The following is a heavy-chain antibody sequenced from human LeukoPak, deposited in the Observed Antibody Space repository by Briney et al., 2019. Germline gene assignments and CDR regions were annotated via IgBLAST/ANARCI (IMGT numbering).Heavy chain of an antibody. Sequence: PGRSLSLSCAASGFTFSNYAMHWVRQAPGKGLQWVAVLLYDGSSKYYVDSVRGRFTISGDNSKNTLYLQMNSLRDEDTAVYYCARDRGSNGYYGMDVWGQGTTVIVSS. CDR2: LLYDGSSK. J-gene: IGHJ6*02. D-gene: IGHD3-16*01. CDR1: GFTFSNYA. V-gene: IGHV3-30*04. CDR3: ARDRGSNGYYGMDV.